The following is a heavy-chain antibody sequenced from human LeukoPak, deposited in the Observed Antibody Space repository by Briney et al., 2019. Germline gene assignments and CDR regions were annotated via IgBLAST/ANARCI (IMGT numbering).Heavy chain of an antibody. Sequence: GGSLRLSCAASGFTFSSYGMHWVRQAPGKGLEWVAVIWYDGSNKYYADSVKGRFTISRDNSKNTLYLQMNSLRAEDTAVYYCAKERWQWPERSWVDYWGQGTLVTVSS. V-gene: IGHV3-33*06. D-gene: IGHD6-19*01. CDR2: IWYDGSNK. CDR1: GFTFSSYG. J-gene: IGHJ4*02. CDR3: AKERWQWPERSWVDY.